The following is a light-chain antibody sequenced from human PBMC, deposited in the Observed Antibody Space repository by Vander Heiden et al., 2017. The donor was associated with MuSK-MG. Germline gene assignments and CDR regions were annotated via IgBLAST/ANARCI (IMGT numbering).Light chain of an antibody. J-gene: IGKJ1*01. V-gene: IGKV1-39*01. CDR1: QSVSSF. CDR3: QQCDTVPWT. CDR2: AAS. Sequence: IQMTQSPSSLSASVGDRVTITCRASQSVSSFLNWYQQKPGKAPNLLIYAASTLQSGVPSRFSGSGSGTDFHLTINSLQPEDFAIYYCQQCDTVPWTFGQGTKVEIK.